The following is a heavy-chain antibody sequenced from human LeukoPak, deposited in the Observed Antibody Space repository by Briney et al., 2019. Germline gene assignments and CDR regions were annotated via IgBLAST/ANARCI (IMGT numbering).Heavy chain of an antibody. D-gene: IGHD2-2*01. Sequence: SVKVSCKASGGTFSSYAISWVRQAPGQGLEWMGGIIPIFGTANYAQKFQGRVTITADESTSTAYMELSSLRSEDTAVYYCARAVLSGPAAMSFDWFDPWGQGTLVTVSS. J-gene: IGHJ5*02. CDR2: IIPIFGTA. CDR1: GGTFSSYA. CDR3: ARAVLSGPAAMSFDWFDP. V-gene: IGHV1-69*13.